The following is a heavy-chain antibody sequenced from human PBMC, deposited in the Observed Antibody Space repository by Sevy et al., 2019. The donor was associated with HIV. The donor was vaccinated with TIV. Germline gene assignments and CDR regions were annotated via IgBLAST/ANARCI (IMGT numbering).Heavy chain of an antibody. D-gene: IGHD6-19*01. J-gene: IGHJ6*02. V-gene: IGHV3-30-3*01. CDR1: GFTFSSYA. Sequence: GGSLRLSCAASGFTFSSYAMHWVRQAPGKGLEWVAVISYDGSNKYHADSVKGRFTISRDNSKNTLYLQMNSLRAEDTAVYYCARDKSSVAGMHYYGMDVWGQGTTVTVSS. CDR3: ARDKSSVAGMHYYGMDV. CDR2: ISYDGSNK.